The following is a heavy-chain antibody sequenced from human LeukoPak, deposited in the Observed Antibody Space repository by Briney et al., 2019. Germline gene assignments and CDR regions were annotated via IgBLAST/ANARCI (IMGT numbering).Heavy chain of an antibody. D-gene: IGHD3-10*01. Sequence: SETLSLTCAVSGGSISSYYWSWIRQSPGKGLECIGYIHYTGSTNYNPSLKSRVTISVETSKNQFSLKLKSVTAADTAVYYCARGGYYGSGNDFRFDPWGQGTLVTVSS. CDR2: IHYTGST. CDR3: ARGGYYGSGNDFRFDP. V-gene: IGHV4-59*01. J-gene: IGHJ5*02. CDR1: GGSISSYY.